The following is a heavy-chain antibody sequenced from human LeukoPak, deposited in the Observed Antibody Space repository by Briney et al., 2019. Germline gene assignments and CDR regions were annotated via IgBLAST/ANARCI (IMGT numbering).Heavy chain of an antibody. CDR2: MWSNESHK. J-gene: IGHJ3*01. CDR3: AREGLLTSPNNAFDV. V-gene: IGHV3-33*01. D-gene: IGHD3-16*01. Sequence: PGGSLRLSCAASGFNFSSYGMHWVRQRPGKGLEWVTVMWSNESHKYYADSVKGRFTVSRDSAKSTLYLQIESLKVEDTAVYYCAREGLLTSPNNAFDVWGQGTMVTVSS. CDR1: GFNFSSYG.